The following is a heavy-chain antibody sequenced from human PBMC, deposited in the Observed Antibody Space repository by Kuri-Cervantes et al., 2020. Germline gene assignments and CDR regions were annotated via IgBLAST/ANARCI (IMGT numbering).Heavy chain of an antibody. V-gene: IGHV1-2*02. CDR1: GYTFTGYY. D-gene: IGHD1-26*01. J-gene: IGHJ4*02. CDR2: INPNSGGT. CDR3: ARGYRGLLTYYFDY. Sequence: ASVKVSCKASGYTFTGYYMHWVRQAPGQGLEWMGWINPNSGGTNYAQKFQGRVTMSVDTSKNQFSLKLSSVTAADTAVYYCARGYRGLLTYYFDYWGQGTLVTVSS.